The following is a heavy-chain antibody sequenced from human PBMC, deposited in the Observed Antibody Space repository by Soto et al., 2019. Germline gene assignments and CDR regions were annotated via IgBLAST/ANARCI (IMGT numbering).Heavy chain of an antibody. CDR1: GASFTDGSLF. CDR2: TYIGGMT. D-gene: IGHD3-22*01. Sequence: PSETLSLTCTVSGASFTDGSLFWGWIRQSPGKGVEWIASTYIGGMTYYNPSLRSRVTISVDTSKSQFSLRLKSVTAADTAVYYCATAPETFSTAGYYVNWFDPWGHGTLVTVYS. V-gene: IGHV4-39*01. CDR3: ATAPETFSTAGYYVNWFDP. J-gene: IGHJ5*02.